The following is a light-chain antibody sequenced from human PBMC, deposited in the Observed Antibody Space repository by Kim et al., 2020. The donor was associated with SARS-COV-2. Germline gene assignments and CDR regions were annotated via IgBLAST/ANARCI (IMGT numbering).Light chain of an antibody. Sequence: QSVLTHPPSASGTPGQRVTISCSGSSSNIGNNYVHWFQQLPGTAPKLLIYRNNQRPSGVPDRFSGSKSGTSASLAISGLRSEDEADYYCAAWDDSLSGVVFGGGTQLTVL. CDR3: AAWDDSLSGVV. J-gene: IGLJ2*01. V-gene: IGLV1-47*01. CDR1: SSNIGNNY. CDR2: RNN.